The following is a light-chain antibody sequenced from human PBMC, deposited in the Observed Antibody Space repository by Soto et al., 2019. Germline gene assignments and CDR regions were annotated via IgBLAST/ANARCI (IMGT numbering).Light chain of an antibody. CDR1: QSVSSH. CDR3: VQRTTWPWT. Sequence: EIVLTQSPGTLSLSPGERATLSCRASQSVSSHLAWYQQKPGQAPRLLIYDASNRATGIPATFNGSVSGTDFTLTISSLEPEDFAVYHCVQRTTWPWTCGRGSKVEIK. CDR2: DAS. J-gene: IGKJ1*01. V-gene: IGKV3-11*01.